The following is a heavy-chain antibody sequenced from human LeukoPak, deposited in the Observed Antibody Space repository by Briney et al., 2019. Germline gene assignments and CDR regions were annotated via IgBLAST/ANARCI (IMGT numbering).Heavy chain of an antibody. D-gene: IGHD3-10*01. CDR1: GFTFSSYS. V-gene: IGHV3-48*02. J-gene: IGHJ4*02. CDR3: ARNYGSGSYDY. CDR2: ISSSSSTI. Sequence: PGESLRLSCAASGFTFSSYSMKWVRQAPGKGLEWVSYISSSSSTIYYADSVKGRFTISRDNAKNPLYLQMNSLRDEDTAVYYCARNYGSGSYDYWGQGTLVTVSS.